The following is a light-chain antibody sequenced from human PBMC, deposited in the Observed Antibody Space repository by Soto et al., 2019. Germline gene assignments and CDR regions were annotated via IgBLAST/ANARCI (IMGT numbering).Light chain of an antibody. CDR2: KAS. V-gene: IGKV1-5*03. CDR3: QQYSSYWWT. Sequence: DIQLTQSPSTLSTSVGDRVTLTCRASHNISSWLSWYQQKPGKAPKLLIYKASSLDSGVPSRFSGGGSGTEFTLTISSLQPDDFATYFCQQYSSYWWTFGQGTKV. CDR1: HNISSW. J-gene: IGKJ1*01.